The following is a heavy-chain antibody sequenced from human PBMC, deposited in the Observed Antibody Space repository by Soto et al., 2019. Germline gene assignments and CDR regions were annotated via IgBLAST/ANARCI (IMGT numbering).Heavy chain of an antibody. Sequence: QITLKESGPPLVKPTQTLTLTCTFSGFSLSTSGVGVGWIRQPPGKALEWLALIYWDDDKRFSPSLKSRSTITKDTSKNQVALTXTNXXPXDXXXXYCXXRPXXXXXXXYFXXXGQGTLVTVSS. V-gene: IGHV2-5*02. CDR2: IYWDDDK. CDR1: GFSLSTSGVG. J-gene: IGHJ4*02. CDR3: XXRPXXXXXXXYFXX.